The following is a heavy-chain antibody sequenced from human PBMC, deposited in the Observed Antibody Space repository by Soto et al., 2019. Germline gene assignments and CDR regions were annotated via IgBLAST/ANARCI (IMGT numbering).Heavy chain of an antibody. V-gene: IGHV1-24*01. CDR1: GYTLSELS. J-gene: IGHJ6*02. CDR2: FDPEDGET. Sequence: GASVKVSCKVSGYTLSELSMHWVRQAPGKGLEWMGGFDPEDGETIYAQKFQGRVTMTEDTSTDTAYMELSSLRSEDTAVYYCATARIVVVPAAIPYYGMDVWGQGTTVTVSS. D-gene: IGHD2-2*01. CDR3: ATARIVVVPAAIPYYGMDV.